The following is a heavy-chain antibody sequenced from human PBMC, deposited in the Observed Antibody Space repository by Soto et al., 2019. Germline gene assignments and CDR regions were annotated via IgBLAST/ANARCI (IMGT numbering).Heavy chain of an antibody. CDR2: IYYSGST. D-gene: IGHD1-1*01. CDR1: SGSICGYY. CDR3: ARHSNEYRKSLDY. Sequence: SETLFLTCSVSSGSICGYYWRWLRQPPGKGLEWIAYIYYSGSTNYHPSLKSRVTISVDTSKNQFSLKLSSVTAADTAVYYCARHSNEYRKSLDYWGQGTLVTV. J-gene: IGHJ4*02. V-gene: IGHV4-59*08.